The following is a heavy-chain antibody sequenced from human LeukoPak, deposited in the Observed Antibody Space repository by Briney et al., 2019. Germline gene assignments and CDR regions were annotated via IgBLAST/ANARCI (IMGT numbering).Heavy chain of an antibody. J-gene: IGHJ4*02. D-gene: IGHD4-17*01. CDR2: IRHDESKK. V-gene: IGHV3-30*02. Sequence: PGGSLRLSCAASGFIFSKNGMHWVRQAPGKGLEWVAFIRHDESKKYYADSVKGRFTISRDNSKNTLSLQMNSLRAEDTAVYYCARAYGDSYGYWGQGTLVTVSS. CDR1: GFIFSKNG. CDR3: ARAYGDSYGY.